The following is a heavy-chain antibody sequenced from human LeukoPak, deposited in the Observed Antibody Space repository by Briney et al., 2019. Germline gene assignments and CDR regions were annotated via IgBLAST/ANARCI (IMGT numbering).Heavy chain of an antibody. J-gene: IGHJ3*02. Sequence: PSETLSLTCAVYGGSFSGYYWSWIRQPPGKGLEWIGEINHSGSTNYNPSLKSRVAISVDTSKNQFSLKLSSVTAADTAVYYCASAYYGSYRDAFDICGQGTMVTVSS. CDR3: ASAYYGSYRDAFDI. CDR1: GGSFSGYY. CDR2: INHSGST. D-gene: IGHD3-10*01. V-gene: IGHV4-34*01.